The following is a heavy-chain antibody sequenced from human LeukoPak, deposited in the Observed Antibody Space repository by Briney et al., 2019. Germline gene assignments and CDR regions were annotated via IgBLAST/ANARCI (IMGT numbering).Heavy chain of an antibody. J-gene: IGHJ4*02. CDR2: IYSGGST. D-gene: IGHD3-10*01. CDR3: ARVLEYYSDY. CDR1: GFTVSSNY. V-gene: IGHV3-53*01. Sequence: QAGGSLRLXCAASGFTVSSNYMSWVRQAPGKGLEWVSVIYSGGSTYYADSVKGRFTISRDNSKNTLYLQMNSLRAEDTAVYYCARVLEYYSDYWGQGTLVTVSS.